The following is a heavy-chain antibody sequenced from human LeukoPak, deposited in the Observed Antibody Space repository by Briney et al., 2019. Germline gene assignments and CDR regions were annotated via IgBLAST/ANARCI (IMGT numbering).Heavy chain of an antibody. V-gene: IGHV3-33*06. CDR1: GFTFSSYA. Sequence: GGSLRLSCAASGFTFSSYAMSWVRQAPGKGLEWVAILWYDGSTKYYADSVKGRFTISRDNSKNTLYLQMNSLRAEDTAVYYCAKGGSSGYVYYYYMDVWGKGTTVTVSS. CDR2: LWYDGSTK. CDR3: AKGGSSGYVYYYYMDV. J-gene: IGHJ6*03. D-gene: IGHD3-22*01.